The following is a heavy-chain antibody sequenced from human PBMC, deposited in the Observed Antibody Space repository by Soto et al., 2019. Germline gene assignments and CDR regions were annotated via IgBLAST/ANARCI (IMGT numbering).Heavy chain of an antibody. CDR2: INHSGRT. CDR3: VRLHGGFDY. J-gene: IGHJ4*02. V-gene: IGHV4-34*01. CDR1: GGSFSGYY. Sequence: SETLSLTCAVYGGSFSGYYWSWIRHPPGKGLEWVGEINHSGRTNSSPSLKSRVTIPVNTSKNQFSLRLSAVTAAAPAVYSCVRLHGGFDYWGQGTLVTVSS.